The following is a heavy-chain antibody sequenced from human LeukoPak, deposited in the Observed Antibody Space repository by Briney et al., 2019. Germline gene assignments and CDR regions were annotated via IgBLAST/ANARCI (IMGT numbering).Heavy chain of an antibody. J-gene: IGHJ6*02. Sequence: SVKVSCKASGGTFSNYAINWVRQAPGQGLKSMGGIIPIFGTADYAQKFQGRVTITADESTSTAYMELSSLRSEDTAVYYCARARGRGRHCSSTSCYDYYDMDVWGQGTAVTVSS. D-gene: IGHD2-2*01. V-gene: IGHV1-69*13. CDR2: IIPIFGTA. CDR1: GGTFSNYA. CDR3: ARARGRGRHCSSTSCYDYYDMDV.